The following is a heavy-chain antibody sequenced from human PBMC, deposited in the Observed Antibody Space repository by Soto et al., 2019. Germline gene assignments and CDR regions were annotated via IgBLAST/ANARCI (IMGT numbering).Heavy chain of an antibody. Sequence: GGSLRLSCAGSGFTFSSNAMSWVRQAPGKGLEWVSSVSGDGYASDDADSVKGRFTVSGHNSKNTLYLQMNSLRAEDTAVYYCAKRHYYGSGSFALATWGQGTLVTVSS. CDR3: AKRHYYGSGSFALAT. D-gene: IGHD3-10*01. CDR2: VSGDGYAS. J-gene: IGHJ4*03. V-gene: IGHV3-23*01. CDR1: GFTFSSNA.